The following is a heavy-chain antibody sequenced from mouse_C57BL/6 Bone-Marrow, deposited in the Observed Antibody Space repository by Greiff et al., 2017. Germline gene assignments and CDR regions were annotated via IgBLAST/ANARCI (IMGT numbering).Heavy chain of an antibody. D-gene: IGHD6-1*01. CDR2: IDPENGDT. V-gene: IGHV14-4*01. Sequence: EVQLQQSGAELVRPGASVKLSCTASGFNIKDDYMHWVKQRPEQGLEWIGWIDPENGDTEYASKVPGKATITADTSSNTAYLQHSSLTSEDTAVYYYNPSLSPDYWGQGTTLTVSS. CDR3: NPSLSPDY. CDR1: GFNIKDDY. J-gene: IGHJ2*01.